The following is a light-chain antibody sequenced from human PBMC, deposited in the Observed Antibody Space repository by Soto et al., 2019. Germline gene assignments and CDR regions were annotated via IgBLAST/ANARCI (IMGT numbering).Light chain of an antibody. V-gene: IGKV3-11*01. J-gene: IGKJ4*01. Sequence: EVVLTRSPATLSLSPGDGATLSCRASQSVGSYLAWYQQKPGQAPRLLIYDASNRATGVPARFSGSGSGTDFTLTIGSLEPEDFALYYCQHRSNWPLTFGGGTKVEI. CDR3: QHRSNWPLT. CDR1: QSVGSY. CDR2: DAS.